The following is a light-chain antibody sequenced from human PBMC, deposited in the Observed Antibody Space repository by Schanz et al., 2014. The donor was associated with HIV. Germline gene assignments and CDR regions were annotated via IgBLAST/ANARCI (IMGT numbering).Light chain of an antibody. V-gene: IGKV1-17*01. CDR2: GAS. J-gene: IGKJ4*01. CDR3: QQYTT. CDR1: QDIRND. Sequence: DIQMTQSPSPLSASVGDRVTITCRASQDIRNDLGWYQQKPGRAPKRLIYGASSLQSGVPSRFSASGSETEFTLTISSLQPEDYATYFCQQYTTFGGGTKVEI.